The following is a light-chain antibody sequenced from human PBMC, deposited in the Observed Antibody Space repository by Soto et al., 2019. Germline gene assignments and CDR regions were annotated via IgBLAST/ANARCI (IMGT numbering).Light chain of an antibody. CDR2: GAS. CDR1: QGISNY. Sequence: DIQMTQSPSSLSASVGDRVTITCRASQGISNYLAWYQLKPGKVPKLLIYGASTLQSGVPLRFSGSGYGTDFTLTISSLQPEDVATYYCQKYNSAPRTFGQGTQVEIK. V-gene: IGKV1-27*01. J-gene: IGKJ1*01. CDR3: QKYNSAPRT.